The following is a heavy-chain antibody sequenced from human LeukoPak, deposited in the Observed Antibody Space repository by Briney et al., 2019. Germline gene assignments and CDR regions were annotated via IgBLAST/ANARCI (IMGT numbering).Heavy chain of an antibody. Sequence: SQTLSLTCAFCGNSVSSNSTAWIWIRHSPSRGLEWLGRKYYRSKWYNHYAVSLKSRITINPDTSKNHFSLQLISVAPEDTAVYYCAREGPRIGSSDSTGYDYWGQGTLVTVSS. CDR1: GNSVSSNSTA. V-gene: IGHV6-1*01. CDR2: KYYRSKWYN. D-gene: IGHD3-22*01. CDR3: AREGPRIGSSDSTGYDY. J-gene: IGHJ4*02.